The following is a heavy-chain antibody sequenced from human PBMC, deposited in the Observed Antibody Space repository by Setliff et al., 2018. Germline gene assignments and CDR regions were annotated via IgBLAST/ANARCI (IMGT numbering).Heavy chain of an antibody. CDR2: IYIGGSA. Sequence: SETLSLTCTVSGGSISSYYWSWIRQPAGKGLEWIGHIYIGGSANYNPSLKSRVTMSIDTSKNQFSLKLNSVTAADMAVYYCAREQWLDPPGYYYMDVWAKGTTVTVS. V-gene: IGHV4-4*07. CDR1: GGSISSYY. CDR3: AREQWLDPPGYYYMDV. D-gene: IGHD6-19*01. J-gene: IGHJ6*03.